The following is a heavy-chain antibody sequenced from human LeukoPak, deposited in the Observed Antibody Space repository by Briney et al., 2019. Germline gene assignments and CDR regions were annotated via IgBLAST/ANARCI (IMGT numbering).Heavy chain of an antibody. V-gene: IGHV3-11*01. CDR3: AREAMIVVVSNDAFDI. CDR2: ISSSGSTI. D-gene: IGHD3-22*01. J-gene: IGHJ3*02. Sequence: GGSLRLSCAASGFTFSDYYMSWIRQAPGKGLEWVSYISSSGSTIYYADSVKGRFTISRDNAKNSLYLQMSSLRAEDTAVYYCAREAMIVVVSNDAFDIWGQGTMVTVSS. CDR1: GFTFSDYY.